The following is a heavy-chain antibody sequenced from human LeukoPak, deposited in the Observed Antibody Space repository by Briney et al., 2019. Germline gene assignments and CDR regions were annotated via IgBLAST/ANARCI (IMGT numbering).Heavy chain of an antibody. V-gene: IGHV1-18*01. CDR2: ISAYNGNT. D-gene: IGHD4-17*01. Sequence: GASVKVSCKASGYTFVSYGMNWVRQAPGQGLEWMGWISAYNGNTNYAQKLQGRVTMTTDTSTSTAYMELRSLRSDDTAVYYCARDKGDYDAFDIWGQGTMVTVSS. CDR1: GYTFVSYG. CDR3: ARDKGDYDAFDI. J-gene: IGHJ3*02.